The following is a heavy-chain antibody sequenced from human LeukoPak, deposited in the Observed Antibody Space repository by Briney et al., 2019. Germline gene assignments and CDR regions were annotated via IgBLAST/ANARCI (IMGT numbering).Heavy chain of an antibody. CDR3: AREGRGEYFDY. CDR1: GFTFSSYS. J-gene: IGHJ4*02. Sequence: GGSLRLSCAASGFTFSSYSMKWVRQAPGKGLEWVSSISSANSYKYYGDSVKGRFTISRDNGKNSRYLQLNSLRAEDTAVYYCAREGRGEYFDYWGQGTLVTVSS. CDR2: ISSANSYK. V-gene: IGHV3-21*01. D-gene: IGHD3-10*01.